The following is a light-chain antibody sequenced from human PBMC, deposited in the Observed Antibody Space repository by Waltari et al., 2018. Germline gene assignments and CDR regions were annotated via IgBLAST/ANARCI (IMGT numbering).Light chain of an antibody. CDR1: QSIRNH. CDR3: QQTYRIPPT. CDR2: GAS. J-gene: IGKJ4*01. V-gene: IGKV1-39*01. Sequence: DIQMTQSPSALSASVGDRVIITCRASQSIRNHLNWYRQEPGKAPNRLIYGASGLQSGVPSRFSGSGSGTDFTLTISSLQREDFATYYCQQTYRIPPTFGGGTKVDMK.